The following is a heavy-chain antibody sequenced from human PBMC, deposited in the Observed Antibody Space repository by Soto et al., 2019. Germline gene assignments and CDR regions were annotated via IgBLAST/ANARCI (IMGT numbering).Heavy chain of an antibody. Sequence: SVKVSCKASGGTFSSYAISWVRQAPGQGLEWMGGIIPIFGTANYAQKFQGRVTITADESTSTAYMELSSLRSEDTAVYYCARGNTIFGVGISTTYYSYGMEVWGQGTTVTVAS. CDR2: IIPIFGTA. D-gene: IGHD3-3*01. V-gene: IGHV1-69*13. J-gene: IGHJ6*02. CDR3: ARGNTIFGVGISTTYYSYGMEV. CDR1: GGTFSSYA.